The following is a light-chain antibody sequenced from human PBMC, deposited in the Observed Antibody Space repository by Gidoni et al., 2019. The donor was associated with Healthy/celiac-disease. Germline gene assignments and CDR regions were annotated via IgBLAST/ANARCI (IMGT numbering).Light chain of an antibody. V-gene: IGLV1-44*01. Sequence: QSVLTQPPSASGTPGQRVTISCSGSSSHIGSTTVNWYQQLPGTAPNLLLDSNNQRPSGVPDRFSGSKSGTSASLAISGLQSEDEADYYCAAWDDSLNGVVFGGGTKLTVL. CDR1: SSHIGSTT. J-gene: IGLJ2*01. CDR2: SNN. CDR3: AAWDDSLNGVV.